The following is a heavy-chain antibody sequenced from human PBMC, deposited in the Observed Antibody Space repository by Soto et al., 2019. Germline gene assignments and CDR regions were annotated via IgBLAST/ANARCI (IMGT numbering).Heavy chain of an antibody. CDR3: ARDSWRPAVGGTGWGSYLDY. CDR2: IYHSGST. V-gene: IGHV4-4*02. CDR1: GGSIGSSNW. J-gene: IGHJ4*02. D-gene: IGHD7-27*01. Sequence: LSLTCAVSGGSIGSSNWWSCVRHPPGKGLEWIGEIYHSGSTNYNPSLKSRVTISVDKSKNQFSLKLSSVTAADTAVYYCARDSWRPAVGGTGWGSYLDYWAQGTLVIVSA.